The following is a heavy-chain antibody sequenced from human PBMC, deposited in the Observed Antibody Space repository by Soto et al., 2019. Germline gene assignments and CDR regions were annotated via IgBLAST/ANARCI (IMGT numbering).Heavy chain of an antibody. J-gene: IGHJ3*02. V-gene: IGHV1-69*06. Sequence: SVKVSCKASGGTFSSYAISWVRQAPGQGLEWMGGIIPIFGTANYAQKSQGRVTITADKSTSTAYMELSSLRSEDTAVYYCSLAYCGGDCYSGAFDIWGQGTMVTVSS. CDR2: IIPIFGTA. CDR1: GGTFSSYA. D-gene: IGHD2-21*02. CDR3: SLAYCGGDCYSGAFDI.